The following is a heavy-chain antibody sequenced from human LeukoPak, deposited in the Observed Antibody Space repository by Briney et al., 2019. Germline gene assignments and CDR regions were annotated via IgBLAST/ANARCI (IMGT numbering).Heavy chain of an antibody. CDR1: GFTFSSYA. Sequence: GGSLRLSCAASGFTFSSYAMSWVRQAPGKGLEWVSAISGSGGSTYYADSVKGRFTISRDNSKNTLYLQMNSLRAEDTAVYYCAKFLPTHIVVADYYFDYWGQGTLVTVSS. CDR2: ISGSGGST. V-gene: IGHV3-23*01. J-gene: IGHJ4*02. CDR3: AKFLPTHIVVADYYFDY. D-gene: IGHD2-21*01.